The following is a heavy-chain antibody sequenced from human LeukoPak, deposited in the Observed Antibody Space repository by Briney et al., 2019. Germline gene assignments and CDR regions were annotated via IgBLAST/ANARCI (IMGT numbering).Heavy chain of an antibody. Sequence: AGGSLRLSCAASGFTFSTYSMNWVRQAPGKGLEWVSYISSSSSTIYYADSVRGRFTISRDNAKNSLYLQMNSLRAEDTAVYYCARDNYGDYWGALGYWGQGTLVTVSS. J-gene: IGHJ4*02. CDR2: ISSSSSTI. CDR3: ARDNYGDYWGALGY. D-gene: IGHD4-17*01. V-gene: IGHV3-48*01. CDR1: GFTFSTYS.